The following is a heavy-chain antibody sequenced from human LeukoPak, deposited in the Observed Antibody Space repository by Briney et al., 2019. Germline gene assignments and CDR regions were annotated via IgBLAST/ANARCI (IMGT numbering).Heavy chain of an antibody. CDR2: IKTDGSEK. V-gene: IGHV3-7*01. CDR1: GFTFSDYW. D-gene: IGHD2-8*01. CDR3: ARDRRGVDTKYNLFAP. Sequence: QTGGSLRLSCAASGFTFSDYWMSWVRQAPGKGLAWVANIKTDGSEKYYVDSVKGRFTISRDNADNSLYLQMDSLTVEDTAVYYRARDRRGVDTKYNLFAPWGQGTLVTVSS. J-gene: IGHJ5*02.